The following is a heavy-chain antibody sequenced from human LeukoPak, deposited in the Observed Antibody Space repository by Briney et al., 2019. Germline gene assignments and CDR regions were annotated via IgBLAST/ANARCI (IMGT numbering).Heavy chain of an antibody. V-gene: IGHV3-7*01. CDR1: GFTFRDYSDYW. CDR2: IKQDGSEK. J-gene: IGHJ5*01. D-gene: IGHD5-18*01. Sequence: GGSLRLSCAASGFTFRDYSDYWMSWVRQAPGKGLERVANIKQDGSEKYYVDSVKGRFTISRDNAKNSLFLQMNSLRAEDTAVYYCARVGRYSYAHNSGGQGTLVTVSS. CDR3: ARVGRYSYAHNS.